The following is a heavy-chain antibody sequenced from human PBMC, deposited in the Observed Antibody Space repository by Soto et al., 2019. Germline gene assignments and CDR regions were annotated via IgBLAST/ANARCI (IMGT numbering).Heavy chain of an antibody. CDR3: ARVTPGNNLYYFSGLDV. Sequence: QVRLVESGGGVVQPGRSPRLSCVASGFTFGTYAIHWVRQAPGKGLQWVALISYEGSNTYYADSVKGRFTISRDNSKNTLYLEMNTLRPEDTAVYYCARVTPGNNLYYFSGLDVWGQGTSVIVSS. D-gene: IGHD1-1*01. CDR2: ISYEGSNT. J-gene: IGHJ6*02. CDR1: GFTFGTYA. V-gene: IGHV3-30-3*01.